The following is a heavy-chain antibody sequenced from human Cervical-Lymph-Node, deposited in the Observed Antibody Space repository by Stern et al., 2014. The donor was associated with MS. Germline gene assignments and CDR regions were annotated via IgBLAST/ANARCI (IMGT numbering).Heavy chain of an antibody. CDR3: ASLGYCSGGTCYVGY. Sequence: EVHLVESGGGLVQPGGSLRLSCAASGFTFSDHYMDWVRQAPGKGLEWVGRIRNKANRYTTEYAASVKGRFTISRDDSKNSLYLQMDSLKTEDTAVYYCASLGYCSGGTCYVGYWGQGTLVTVSS. V-gene: IGHV3-72*01. CDR1: GFTFSDHY. J-gene: IGHJ4*02. D-gene: IGHD2-15*01. CDR2: IRNKANRYTT.